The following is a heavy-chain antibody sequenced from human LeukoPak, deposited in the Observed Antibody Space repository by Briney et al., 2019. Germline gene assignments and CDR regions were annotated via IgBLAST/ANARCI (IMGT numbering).Heavy chain of an antibody. D-gene: IGHD3-10*01. CDR3: ARVGQGQANNWFDP. Sequence: PSETLSLTCAVYGGSFSGYYWSWIRQPPGKGLEWIGEINHSGSTNYNPSLKSRVTISVDTSKDQFSLKLSSVTAADTAVYYYARVGQGQANNWFDPWGQGTLVTVSS. J-gene: IGHJ5*02. CDR1: GGSFSGYY. V-gene: IGHV4-34*01. CDR2: INHSGST.